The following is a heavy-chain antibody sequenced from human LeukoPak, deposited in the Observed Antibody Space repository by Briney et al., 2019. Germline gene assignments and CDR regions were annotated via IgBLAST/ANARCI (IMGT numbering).Heavy chain of an antibody. V-gene: IGHV3-53*04. CDR1: GFTVSSNY. CDR3: ASGGYSYGYDYYYGMDV. CDR2: IYSGGST. D-gene: IGHD5-18*01. J-gene: IGHJ6*02. Sequence: PGGSLRLSCAASGFTVSSNYMSWVRQAPGKGLEWVSVIYSGGSTYYADSVKGRFTISRHNSKNTLYLQMNSLRAEDTAVYYCASGGYSYGYDYYYGMDVWGRGTTVTVSS.